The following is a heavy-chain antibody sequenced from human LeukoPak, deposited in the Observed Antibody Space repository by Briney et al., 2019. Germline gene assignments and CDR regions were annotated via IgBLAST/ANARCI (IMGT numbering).Heavy chain of an antibody. J-gene: IGHJ4*02. CDR3: ARDITGSFDY. CDR1: GDSISSSSYY. V-gene: IGHV4-39*07. CDR2: IYYSGST. D-gene: IGHD1-14*01. Sequence: SETLSLTCTVSGDSISSSSYYWGWIRQPPGKGLEWIGSIYYSGSTYYNPSLKSRVTISVDTSKNQFSLKLSSVTAADTAVYYCARDITGSFDYWGQGNLVTVSS.